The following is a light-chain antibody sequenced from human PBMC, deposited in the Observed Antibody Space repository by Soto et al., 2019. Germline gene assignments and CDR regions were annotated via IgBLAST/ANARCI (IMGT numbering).Light chain of an antibody. CDR1: QSVGSNY. CDR3: QQYVTSPLT. J-gene: IGKJ4*01. V-gene: IGKV3-20*01. Sequence: EIVLTQSPGTLSLSPGERATLSCRASQSVGSNYLAWYQQKPGQAPRLLIYDASSRATGIPDRFSGSGSGTDFSLTISRLEPDDFAVYYCQQYVTSPLTFGGGNKVEIK. CDR2: DAS.